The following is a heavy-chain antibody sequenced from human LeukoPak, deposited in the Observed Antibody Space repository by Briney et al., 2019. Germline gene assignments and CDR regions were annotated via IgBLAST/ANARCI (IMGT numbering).Heavy chain of an antibody. CDR1: GGSFSGYY. V-gene: IGHV4-34*01. D-gene: IGHD1-14*01. CDR2: INHSGST. Sequence: PSETLSLTCAVYGGSFSGYYWSWIRQPPGKGLEWIGEINHSGSTNYNPSLKSRVTISVDTSKNQFSLKLSSVTAADTAVYYRARGGIGRYFDYWGQGTLVTVSS. CDR3: ARGGIGRYFDY. J-gene: IGHJ4*02.